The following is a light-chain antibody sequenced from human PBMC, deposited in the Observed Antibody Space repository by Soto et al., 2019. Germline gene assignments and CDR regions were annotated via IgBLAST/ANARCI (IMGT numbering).Light chain of an antibody. J-gene: IGLJ1*01. Sequence: QSVLTQPASVSGSPGQSITISCTGTSSDVGGYNYVSWYQQHPGKAPKLMIYDVSNRPSGVSNRFSGSKSGNTASLTISGLQAEDEADYYCSSYPSSSPYVFGTGTRSPS. CDR1: SSDVGGYNY. V-gene: IGLV2-14*01. CDR2: DVS. CDR3: SSYPSSSPYV.